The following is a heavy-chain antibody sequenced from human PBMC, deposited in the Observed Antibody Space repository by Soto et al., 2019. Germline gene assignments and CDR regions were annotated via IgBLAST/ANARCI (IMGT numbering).Heavy chain of an antibody. CDR1: GFTFSSYW. D-gene: IGHD3-16*02. CDR2: IKQDGSEK. Sequence: DVQLVESGGGLVQPGGSLRLSCAASGFTFSSYWMSWVRQAPGKGLEWVANIKQDGSEKYYVDSVKGRFTISRDNAKNSLYLQMNSLRAEDTAVYYCAREVMITFGGVIVIQHATTKWDYWGQGTLVTVSS. CDR3: AREVMITFGGVIVIQHATTKWDY. J-gene: IGHJ4*02. V-gene: IGHV3-7*01.